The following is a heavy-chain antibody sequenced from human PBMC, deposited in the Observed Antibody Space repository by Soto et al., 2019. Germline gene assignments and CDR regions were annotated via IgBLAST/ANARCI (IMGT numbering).Heavy chain of an antibody. CDR1: GFTFGNYA. Sequence: GGSLRLSCAASGFTFGNYAMSWVRQAPGKGLEWVSAIAASGATTYYADSVKGRLTVSRDNSKNTLYLQMNSLRAEDTVVYYCAKDRGGSGWRFDYWGQGTLVTVSS. J-gene: IGHJ4*02. V-gene: IGHV3-23*01. CDR3: AKDRGGSGWRFDY. D-gene: IGHD6-19*01. CDR2: IAASGATT.